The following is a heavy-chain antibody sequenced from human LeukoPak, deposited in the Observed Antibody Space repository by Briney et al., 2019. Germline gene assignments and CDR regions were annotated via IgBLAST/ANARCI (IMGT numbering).Heavy chain of an antibody. Sequence: GGSLRLSCAASGFTVSSNYMSWVRQAPGKGLEWVSVIYSGGSTYYADSVKGRFTISRDNSKNTMYLQMNSLRAEDTAVYYCASRAMEQLAVDYWGQGTLVTVSS. CDR2: IYSGGST. CDR1: GFTVSSNY. CDR3: ASRAMEQLAVDY. D-gene: IGHD6-6*01. V-gene: IGHV3-53*01. J-gene: IGHJ4*02.